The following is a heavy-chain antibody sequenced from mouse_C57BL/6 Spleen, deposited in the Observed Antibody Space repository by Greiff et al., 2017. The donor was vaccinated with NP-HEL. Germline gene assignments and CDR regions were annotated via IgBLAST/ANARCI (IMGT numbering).Heavy chain of an antibody. CDR1: GFTFSSYA. CDR3: TREVAGPLYFDY. CDR2: ISSGGDYI. Sequence: EVMLVESGEGLVKPGGSLKLSCAASGFTFSSYAMSWVRQTPEKRLEWVAYISSGGDYIYYADTVKGRFTISRDNARNTLYLQMSSLKSEDTAMYYCTREVAGPLYFDYWGQGTTLTVSS. J-gene: IGHJ2*01. D-gene: IGHD1-1*01. V-gene: IGHV5-9-1*02.